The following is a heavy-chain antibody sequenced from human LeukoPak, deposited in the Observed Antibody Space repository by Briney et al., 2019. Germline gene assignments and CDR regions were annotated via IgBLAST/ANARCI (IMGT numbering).Heavy chain of an antibody. CDR2: IYYSGST. CDR3: ARDEANYDILTGYPYYYYDMDV. CDR1: GGSISSSSYY. V-gene: IGHV4-39*07. J-gene: IGHJ6*02. Sequence: SETLSLTCAVSGGSISSSSYYWGWIRQPPGKGLEWIGSIYYSGSTYYNPSLKSRVTISVDTSKNQFSLKLSSVTAADTAVYYCARDEANYDILTGYPYYYYDMDVWGQGTTVTVSS. D-gene: IGHD3-9*01.